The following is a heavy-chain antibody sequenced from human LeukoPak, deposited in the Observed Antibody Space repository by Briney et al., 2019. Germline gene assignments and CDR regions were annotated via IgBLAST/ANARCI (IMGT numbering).Heavy chain of an antibody. J-gene: IGHJ5*02. CDR2: IFHSGNS. D-gene: IGHD3-10*01. V-gene: IGHV4-30-2*01. Sequence: SETLSLTCTVSGGSISSSSYSWSWIRQPSGKGLEWIGYIFHSGNSYYNPSLKSRVTISVDKSKNQFSLRLTSVTAADTAVYYCARELWFVNAPGSWFDPWGQGTLVTVSS. CDR1: GGSISSSSYS. CDR3: ARELWFVNAPGSWFDP.